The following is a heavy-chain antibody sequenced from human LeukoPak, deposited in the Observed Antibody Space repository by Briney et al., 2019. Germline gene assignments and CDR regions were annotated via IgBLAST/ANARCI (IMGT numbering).Heavy chain of an antibody. D-gene: IGHD3-22*01. Sequence: GGSLRLSCAASGFTFSSYWMHWVRQAPGKGLVWVSRINSDGSSTSYADSVKGRFTISRDNAKNTLYLQMNSLRAEDTAVYYCARDPIYYYDSSGSGYWGQGTLVTVSS. CDR1: GFTFSSYW. CDR2: INSDGSST. J-gene: IGHJ4*02. V-gene: IGHV3-74*01. CDR3: ARDPIYYYDSSGSGY.